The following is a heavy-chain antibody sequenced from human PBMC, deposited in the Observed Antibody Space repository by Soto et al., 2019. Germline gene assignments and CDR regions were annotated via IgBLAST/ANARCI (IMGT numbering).Heavy chain of an antibody. CDR1: GFTVSSNY. Sequence: PGGSLRLSCAASGFTVSSNYMSWVRQAPGKGLEWVSVIYSGGSTYYADSVKGRFTISRHNSKNTLYLQMNSLRAEDTAVYYCARDYHIAAATPDAFDIWGQGTMVTVSS. D-gene: IGHD6-13*01. CDR3: ARDYHIAAATPDAFDI. J-gene: IGHJ3*02. CDR2: IYSGGST. V-gene: IGHV3-53*04.